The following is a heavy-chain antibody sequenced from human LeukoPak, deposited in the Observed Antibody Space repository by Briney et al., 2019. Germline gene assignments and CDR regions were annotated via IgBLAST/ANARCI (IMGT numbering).Heavy chain of an antibody. CDR2: ISTSSSTI. V-gene: IGHV3-48*04. J-gene: IGHJ5*02. CDR3: VRDLWARGETTAIGPFDP. CDR1: GFIFSSCG. D-gene: IGHD3-16*01. Sequence: SGGSLRLSCAASGFIFSSCGMNWVRQAPGKGLEWVSYISTSSSTIYYADSVKGRFTISRDNARNSLSLQMSNLRVEDTAVYYCVRDLWARGETTAIGPFDPWGQGTLVIVSS.